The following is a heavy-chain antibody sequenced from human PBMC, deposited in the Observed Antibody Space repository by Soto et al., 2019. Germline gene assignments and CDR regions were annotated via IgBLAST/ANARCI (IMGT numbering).Heavy chain of an antibody. V-gene: IGHV3-66*01. D-gene: IGHD3-10*01. Sequence: EVQLVESGGGLVQPGGSLRLSCAASGLTVSSNYMSWVRQATGKGLEWVSLIYSGGSTYYADSVTGRFTISRDNSKNTLYLQMNSLRAEDTAVYYCARDFYYYGSGTMGGDFDYWGQGTLVTVSS. J-gene: IGHJ4*02. CDR1: GLTVSSNY. CDR2: IYSGGST. CDR3: ARDFYYYGSGTMGGDFDY.